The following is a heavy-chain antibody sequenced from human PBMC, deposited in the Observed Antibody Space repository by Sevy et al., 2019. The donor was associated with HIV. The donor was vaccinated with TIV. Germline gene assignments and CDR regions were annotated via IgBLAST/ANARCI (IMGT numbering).Heavy chain of an antibody. Sequence: SETLSLTCTVFGGSISAYYWSWIRQPPGKGLEYIGYIYYTGSTNYNPSLKSRVIISLDASKNQFSLKLGSVTAADTAVYYCARGRLIVARERWFYPWGQGTLVTVSS. CDR2: IYYTGST. V-gene: IGHV4-59*12. J-gene: IGHJ5*02. CDR3: ARGRLIVARERWFYP. D-gene: IGHD5-12*01. CDR1: GGSISAYY.